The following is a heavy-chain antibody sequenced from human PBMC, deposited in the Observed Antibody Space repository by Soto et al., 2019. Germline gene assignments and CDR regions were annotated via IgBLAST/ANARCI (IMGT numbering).Heavy chain of an antibody. Sequence: QVQLVQSGAEVKKPGASVKVSCNASGYTLSDYLMHWVRQAPGQGLEWMGTINPRGGSTRYAEKFQGRVTMTSDTSTSTIFLELSSLRSDDTAVFYCARGSGSFVYGMDVWGQGTTVTVS. D-gene: IGHD3-10*01. CDR1: GYTLSDYL. CDR2: INPRGGST. CDR3: ARGSGSFVYGMDV. V-gene: IGHV1-46*01. J-gene: IGHJ6*02.